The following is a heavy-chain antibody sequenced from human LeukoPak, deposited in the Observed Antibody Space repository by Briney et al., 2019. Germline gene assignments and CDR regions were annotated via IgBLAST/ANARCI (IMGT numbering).Heavy chain of an antibody. CDR3: ARDYDILTGLDY. CDR1: GYTFTSYD. Sequence: ASVKVSCKASGYTFTSYDINWVRQAPGQGLEWMGWINPNSGGTNYAQKFQGRVTMTRDTSISTAYMELSRLRSDDTAVYYCARDYDILTGLDYWGQGTLVTVSS. D-gene: IGHD3-9*01. CDR2: INPNSGGT. J-gene: IGHJ4*02. V-gene: IGHV1-2*02.